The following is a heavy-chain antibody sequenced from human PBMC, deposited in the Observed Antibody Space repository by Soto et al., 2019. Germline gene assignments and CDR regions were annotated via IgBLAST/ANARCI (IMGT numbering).Heavy chain of an antibody. CDR1: GYTFTNYY. Sequence: ASVKVSCKASGYTFTNYYMHWVRQAPGQGLEWMGVINPRSSSVSYAPSFQGRVTVTRDTSISTAYMELSSLRSEDTAVYYCARSPFGRYDFWSGYLPAYYYYYGMDVWGQGTTVTVSS. CDR2: INPRSSSV. D-gene: IGHD3-3*01. J-gene: IGHJ6*02. CDR3: ARSPFGRYDFWSGYLPAYYYYYGMDV. V-gene: IGHV1-46*01.